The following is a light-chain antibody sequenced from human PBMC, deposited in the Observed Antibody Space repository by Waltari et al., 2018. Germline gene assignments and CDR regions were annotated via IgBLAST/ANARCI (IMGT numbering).Light chain of an antibody. V-gene: IGLV2-14*03. J-gene: IGLJ1*01. CDR1: SSDVGGYNY. Sequence: QSALTQPASVSGSPGPSITISCPGTSSDVGGYNYVSWYPHHPGKAPKVQIYDVRMLPSGVSNRFSGSESGNTASLTISGLQAEDEADYYCSSYTSSSTSLYVFGTGTKVTVL. CDR2: DVR. CDR3: SSYTSSSTSLYV.